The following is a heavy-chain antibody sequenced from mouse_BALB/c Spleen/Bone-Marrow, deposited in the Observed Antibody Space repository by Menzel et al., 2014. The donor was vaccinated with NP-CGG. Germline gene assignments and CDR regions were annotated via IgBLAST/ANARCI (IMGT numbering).Heavy chain of an antibody. CDR3: GTGGGNYGMDY. V-gene: IGHV1-37*01. J-gene: IGHJ4*01. Sequence: EVQLVESGPELVKPGASVKISCKASGYSFTGNFMNWVKQSHGKSLEWIGRINPYNGDTFYNQKFKGKATSTADKSSATAHMELLSLTSEDSAVYYCGTGGGNYGMDYWGQGTSVPVSS. CDR1: GYSFTGNF. CDR2: INPYNGDT. D-gene: IGHD2-14*01.